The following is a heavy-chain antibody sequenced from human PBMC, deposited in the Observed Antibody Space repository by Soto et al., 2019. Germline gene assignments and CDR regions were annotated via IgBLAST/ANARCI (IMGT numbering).Heavy chain of an antibody. Sequence: ASVKVSCKASGYTFTSYGISWVRQAPGQGLEWMGWISAYNGNTNYARKLQGRVTMTTDTSTSTAYMELRSLRSDDTAVYYCARVYGSGSYPIRWFDPWGQGTLVTVSS. CDR3: ARVYGSGSYPIRWFDP. D-gene: IGHD3-10*01. V-gene: IGHV1-18*01. CDR2: ISAYNGNT. J-gene: IGHJ5*02. CDR1: GYTFTSYG.